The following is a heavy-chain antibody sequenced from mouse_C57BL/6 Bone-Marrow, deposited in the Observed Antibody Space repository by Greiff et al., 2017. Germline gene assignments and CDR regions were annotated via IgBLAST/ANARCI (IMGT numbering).Heavy chain of an antibody. Sequence: VQLQQPGAELVKPGASVKLSCKASGYTFTSYWMHWVKQRPGQGLEWIGMIHPNSGSTNYNEKFKSKATLTVDKSSSTAYMQLSSLTSEDSAVYYWAGYYGSSPAWFAYWGQGTLVTVSA. V-gene: IGHV1-64*01. CDR3: AGYYGSSPAWFAY. D-gene: IGHD1-1*01. CDR2: IHPNSGST. J-gene: IGHJ3*01. CDR1: GYTFTSYW.